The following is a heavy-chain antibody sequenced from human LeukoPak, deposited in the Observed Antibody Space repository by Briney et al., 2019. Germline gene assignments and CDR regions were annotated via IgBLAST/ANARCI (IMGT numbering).Heavy chain of an antibody. CDR3: ARETGCSGGSCQDGNWFDP. J-gene: IGHJ5*02. V-gene: IGHV4-59*01. D-gene: IGHD2-15*01. Sequence: PSETLSLTCTVSGGSISSYYWSWIRQPPGKGLEWIGYIYYSGSTNYNPSLKSRVTISVDTSKNQFSLKLSSVTAADTAVYYCARETGCSGGSCQDGNWFDPWGQGTLVTVSS. CDR1: GGSISSYY. CDR2: IYYSGST.